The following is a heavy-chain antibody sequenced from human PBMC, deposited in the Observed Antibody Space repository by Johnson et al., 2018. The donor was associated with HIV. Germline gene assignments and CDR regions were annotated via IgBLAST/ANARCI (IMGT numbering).Heavy chain of an antibody. Sequence: QVQLVESGGGVVQPGRSLRLSCAASGFTFSNAWMSWVRQAPGKGLEWVAVISYDGSNKYHAGSVKGRFSISRDNSKNTLYLQMNSLRAEDTAVYYCARVRVKRVSSSSWYGGAFDIWGLGTMVTVSS. J-gene: IGHJ3*02. CDR2: ISYDGSNK. CDR3: ARVRVKRVSSSSWYGGAFDI. V-gene: IGHV3-30-3*01. CDR1: GFTFSNAW. D-gene: IGHD6-13*01.